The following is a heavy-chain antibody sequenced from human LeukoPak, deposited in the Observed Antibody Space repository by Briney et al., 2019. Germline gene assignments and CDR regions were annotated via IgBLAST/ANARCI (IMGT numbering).Heavy chain of an antibody. V-gene: IGHV1-18*01. J-gene: IGHJ3*02. D-gene: IGHD3-10*01. CDR1: GYTFTSYG. Sequence: ASVKVSCKASGYTFTSYGISWVRQAPGQGLEWMGWISAYNGNTSYAQKLQGRVTMTTDTSTSTAYMELRSLRSDDTAVYYCARDRPYYYGSGSTDAFDIWGQGTMVTVSS. CDR2: ISAYNGNT. CDR3: ARDRPYYYGSGSTDAFDI.